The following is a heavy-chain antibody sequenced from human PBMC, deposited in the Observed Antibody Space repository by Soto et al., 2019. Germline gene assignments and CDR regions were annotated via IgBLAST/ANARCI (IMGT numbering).Heavy chain of an antibody. CDR2: IYYSGST. J-gene: IGHJ3*02. CDR1: GGYISSYY. V-gene: IGHV4-59*08. D-gene: IGHD2-21*02. CDR3: ARSGDWTYDAFDI. Sequence: SETLSLTCTVSGGYISSYYWSWIRQPPGKGLEWIGYIYYSGSTNYNPSLKSRVTISVDTSKNQFSLKLSSVTAADTAVYYCARSGDWTYDAFDIWGQGTMVTVSS.